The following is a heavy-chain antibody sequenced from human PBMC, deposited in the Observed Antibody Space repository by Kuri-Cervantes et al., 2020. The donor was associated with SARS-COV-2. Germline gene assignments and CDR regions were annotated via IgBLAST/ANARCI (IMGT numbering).Heavy chain of an antibody. CDR2: IIPIFGTA. J-gene: IGHJ5*02. CDR1: GGTFSSYA. CDR3: AAETGGWFDP. V-gene: IGHV1-69*05. Sequence: SVKVSCKASGGTFSSYAISWVRQAPGQGLEWMGGIIPIFGTANYAQKFQGRVTITTDESTSTAYMELSSLRSEDTAVYYCAAETGGWFDPWGQGTLVTFSS. D-gene: IGHD1-1*01.